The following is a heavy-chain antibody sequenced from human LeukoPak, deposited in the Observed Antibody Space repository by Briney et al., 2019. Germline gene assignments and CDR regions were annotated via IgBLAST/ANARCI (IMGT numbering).Heavy chain of an antibody. CDR2: MNTDGITT. J-gene: IGHJ3*02. CDR3: ARDYASNALDI. V-gene: IGHV3-74*01. CDR1: EFTFSSYW. D-gene: IGHD2-2*01. Sequence: GGSLRLSCAASEFTFSSYWMHWVRQAPGKGLVWVSRMNTDGITTTYADSVKGRFTISRDNAQNSLSLQINSLRAEDTAVYYCARDYASNALDIWGQGTMVTVSS.